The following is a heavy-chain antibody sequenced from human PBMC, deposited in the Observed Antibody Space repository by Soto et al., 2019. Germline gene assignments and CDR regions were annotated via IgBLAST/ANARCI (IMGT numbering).Heavy chain of an antibody. D-gene: IGHD4-4*01. V-gene: IGHV3-7*04. Sequence: GGSLRLSCAASGFTFSNAWMNWVRQAPGKGLEWVGNIHLDGSEKYYAGFVEGRFTFSRDNVKNSLYLQMNSLRAEDTGVYYCARDDHMIYNYSVAFYDYWGQAPPGSGSS. CDR1: GFTFSNAW. CDR2: IHLDGSEK. CDR3: ARDDHMIYNYSVAFYDY. J-gene: IGHJ4*02.